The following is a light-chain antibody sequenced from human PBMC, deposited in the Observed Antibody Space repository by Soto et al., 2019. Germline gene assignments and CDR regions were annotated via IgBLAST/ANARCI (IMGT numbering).Light chain of an antibody. CDR1: SSDVGSYDL. Sequence: QAVVTQPASVSGSPGQSITISCTGTSSDVGSYDLVSWYQHHPGTAPKLILYEVTKRPSGVSNRFFGSKSGNTASLTISGLQAEDEADYYCSSYAGSNIPVSGTGTKVTVL. V-gene: IGLV2-23*02. CDR2: EVT. CDR3: SSYAGSNIPV. J-gene: IGLJ1*01.